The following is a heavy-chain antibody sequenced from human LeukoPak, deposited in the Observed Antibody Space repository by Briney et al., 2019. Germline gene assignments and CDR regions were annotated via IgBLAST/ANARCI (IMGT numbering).Heavy chain of an antibody. V-gene: IGHV3-23*01. CDR3: AKDHYSGSYYEEDY. CDR1: GFTFSSYA. J-gene: IGHJ4*02. CDR2: ISGSGGST. D-gene: IGHD1-26*01. Sequence: PGGSLRLSCAASGFTFSSYAMSWVRQAPGKGLEWVSAISGSGGSTYYADSVKGRFTISRDNSKNTLYLQMNSLRAEDTAVYYCAKDHYSGSYYEEDYWGQGTLVTVSS.